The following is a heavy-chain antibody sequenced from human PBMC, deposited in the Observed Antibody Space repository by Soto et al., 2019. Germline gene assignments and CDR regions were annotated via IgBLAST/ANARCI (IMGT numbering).Heavy chain of an antibody. J-gene: IGHJ5*02. CDR1: GYTFTSYD. CDR3: ASSLAVAGMDWFDP. CDR2: MNPNSGNT. D-gene: IGHD6-19*01. V-gene: IGHV1-8*01. Sequence: QVQLVQSGAEVKKPGASVKVSCKASGYTFTSYDINWVRQATGQGLEWMGWMNPNSGNTGYAQKFQGRVTMTRNTXKSTAYMELSSLRSEDTAVYYCASSLAVAGMDWFDPWGQGTLVTVSS.